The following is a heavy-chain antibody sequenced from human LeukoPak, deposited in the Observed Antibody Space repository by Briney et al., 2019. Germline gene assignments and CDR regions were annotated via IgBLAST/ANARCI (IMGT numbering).Heavy chain of an antibody. V-gene: IGHV4-30-2*01. CDR1: GSSISSGGYS. D-gene: IGHD2-8*01. CDR2: IYHSGST. Sequence: SETLSLTCAVSGSSISSGGYSWSWIRQPLGKGLEWIGYIYHSGSTYYNPSLKSRVTISVDRSRNQFSLKLSSVTAADTAVYYCARGVGVMVFQHWGQGTLVTVSS. CDR3: ARGVGVMVFQH. J-gene: IGHJ1*01.